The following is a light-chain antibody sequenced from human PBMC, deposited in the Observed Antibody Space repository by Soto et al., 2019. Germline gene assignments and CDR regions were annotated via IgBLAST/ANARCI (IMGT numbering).Light chain of an antibody. Sequence: ETVMTQSPATLSVSPGERVTLSCRASQSVRSNLAWYQQKPGQTPRLLIYGASTRATGVPARFSGSGSGTEFTLTISSLQSEDFAAYYCQDYTDWPAGTFGPGTKVEI. J-gene: IGKJ2*01. CDR2: GAS. CDR3: QDYTDWPAGT. CDR1: QSVRSN. V-gene: IGKV3-15*01.